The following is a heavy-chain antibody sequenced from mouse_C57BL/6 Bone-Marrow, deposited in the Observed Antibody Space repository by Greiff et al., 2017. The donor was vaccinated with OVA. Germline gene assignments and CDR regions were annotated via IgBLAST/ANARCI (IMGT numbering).Heavy chain of an antibody. Sequence: VQLVESGPELVKPGASVKISCKASGYAFSSSWMNWVKQRPGKGLEWIGRIYPGDGDTNYNGKFKGKATLTADKSSSTAYMQVSSLTSEDSAVYVGARDGSAGRDYWGQGTTLTVSS. V-gene: IGHV1-82*01. J-gene: IGHJ2*01. D-gene: IGHD3-2*02. CDR2: IYPGDGDT. CDR1: GYAFSSSW. CDR3: ARDGSAGRDY.